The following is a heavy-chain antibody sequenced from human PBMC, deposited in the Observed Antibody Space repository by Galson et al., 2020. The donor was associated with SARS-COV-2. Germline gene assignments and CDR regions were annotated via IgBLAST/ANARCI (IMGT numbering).Heavy chain of an antibody. V-gene: IGHV3-21*01. Sequence: NSGGSLRLSCAASGFTFSSYSMNWVRQAPGKGLEWVSSISSSSSYIYYADSVKGRFTISRDNAKNSLYLQMNSLRAEDTAVYYCATQSSDKYYYYYVMDVWGQGTTVTVSS. CDR1: GFTFSSYS. J-gene: IGHJ6*02. D-gene: IGHD3-10*01. CDR3: ATQSSDKYYYYYVMDV. CDR2: ISSSSSYI.